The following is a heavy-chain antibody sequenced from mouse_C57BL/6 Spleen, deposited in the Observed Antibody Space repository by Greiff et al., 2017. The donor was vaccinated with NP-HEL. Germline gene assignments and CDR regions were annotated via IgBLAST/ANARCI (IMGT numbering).Heavy chain of an antibody. D-gene: IGHD1-3*01. J-gene: IGHJ2*01. Sequence: EVKLVESGGGLVKPGGSLKLSCAASGFTFSSYAMSWVRQTPEKRLEWVATISDGGSYTYYPDNVKGRFTISRDNAKNNLYLQMSHLKSEDTAMYYCARDRTKGEYYFGYWGQGTTLTVSS. CDR2: ISDGGSYT. CDR1: GFTFSSYA. V-gene: IGHV5-4*01. CDR3: ARDRTKGEYYFGY.